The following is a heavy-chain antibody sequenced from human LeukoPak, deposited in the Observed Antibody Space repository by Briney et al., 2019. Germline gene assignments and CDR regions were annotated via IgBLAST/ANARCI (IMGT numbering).Heavy chain of an antibody. J-gene: IGHJ5*02. V-gene: IGHV4-4*07. D-gene: IGHD4-17*01. CDR2: IYTSGST. Sequence: SETLSLTCTVSGGSISSYYWSWIRQPAGKGLEWIGRIYTSGSTNYNPSLKSRVTISVDTSKNQFSLKLSSVTAADTAVYYCVRQVEATATTAFDPWGQGTLVTVSS. CDR1: GGSISSYY. CDR3: VRQVEATATTAFDP.